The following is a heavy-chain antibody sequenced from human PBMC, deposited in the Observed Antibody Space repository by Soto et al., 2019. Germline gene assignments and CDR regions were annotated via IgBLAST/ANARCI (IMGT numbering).Heavy chain of an antibody. CDR3: ARRVDAFDI. CDR2: VNPFFGTT. V-gene: IGHV1-69*12. CDR1: GAKFTDYA. J-gene: IGHJ3*02. Sequence: VHLVQSGPEVEKPGSSLRVSCKSSGAKFTDYAISWVRQAPGQGLEWMGGVNPFFGTTEYAQGFQGRLSITADESPSTVFMELSPLTSDDTAVYYCARRVDAFDIWGQGTVVTVSS.